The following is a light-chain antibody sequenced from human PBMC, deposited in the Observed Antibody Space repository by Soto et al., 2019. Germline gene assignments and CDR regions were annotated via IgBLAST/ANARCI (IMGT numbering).Light chain of an antibody. CDR1: SSNIGAGYD. V-gene: IGLV1-40*01. Sequence: QSVLTQPPSVSGAPGQRVTISCTGSSSNIGAGYDVHWYQQLPGTAPKLLIYGNCNRPSGVPDRFSGSKSGTSASLAITGLQAEDEADYYCQSYDSSLFWVFGGGTKLTVL. CDR3: QSYDSSLFWV. J-gene: IGLJ3*02. CDR2: GNC.